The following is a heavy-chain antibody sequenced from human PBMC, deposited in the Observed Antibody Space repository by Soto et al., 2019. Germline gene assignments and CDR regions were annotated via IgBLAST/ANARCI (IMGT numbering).Heavy chain of an antibody. CDR2: INANNGNR. CDR1: GYTFTSYD. D-gene: IGHD2-15*01. Sequence: ASVKVSCKASGYTFTSYDINWVRQATGQRREWMGWINANNGNRKYSQKFQGRVTITRDTSASTAYMELSSLRSEDTAVYYCARGPGGPDGPGDYWGQGTLVTVSS. J-gene: IGHJ4*02. CDR3: ARGPGGPDGPGDY. V-gene: IGHV1-3*01.